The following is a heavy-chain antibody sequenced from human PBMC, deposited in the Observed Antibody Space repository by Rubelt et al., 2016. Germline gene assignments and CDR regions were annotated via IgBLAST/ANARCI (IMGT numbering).Heavy chain of an antibody. V-gene: IGHV3-23*01. CDR3: AKVFAYGSGSVGRCLDL. CDR2: ISGSGIST. CDR1: GFTFSNYA. Sequence: EVQLLESGGGLVQPGGSLRLSCAASGFTFSNYAMSWVRQAPGKGLEWVSTISGSGISTFYADSVKGRFTISRDAYKNTLHLEMKRLRAEDTAVDYCAKVFAYGSGSVGRCLDLWGRGTLVTVSS. D-gene: IGHD3-10*01. J-gene: IGHJ2*01.